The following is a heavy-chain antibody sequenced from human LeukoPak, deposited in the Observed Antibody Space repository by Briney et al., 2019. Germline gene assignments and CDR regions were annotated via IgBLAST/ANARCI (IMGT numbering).Heavy chain of an antibody. CDR1: GFTFSSYA. V-gene: IGHV3-23*01. D-gene: IGHD2-21*01. Sequence: GGSLRLSCAASGFTFSSYAMSWVRQAPGKGLEWVSAISGSGGSTYYADSVKGRFTISRDNAKSSLNLQMNSLRAEDTAVYYCARAYYYFDYWGQGTLVTVSS. CDR2: ISGSGGST. J-gene: IGHJ4*02. CDR3: ARAYYYFDY.